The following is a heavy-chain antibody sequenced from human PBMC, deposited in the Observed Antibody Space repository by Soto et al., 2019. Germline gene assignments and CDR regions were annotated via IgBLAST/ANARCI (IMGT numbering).Heavy chain of an antibody. CDR3: ARHGRGNWFDP. CDR1: GGSISSYY. J-gene: IGHJ5*02. D-gene: IGHD1-26*01. V-gene: IGHV4-59*08. Sequence: SETLSLTCTVSGGSISSYYWSWIRQPPGKGLEWIGYIYYSGSTNYNPSLKSRVTISVDTSKNQFSLKLSSVTAADTAVYYCARHGRGNWFDPWGQGTLVTVSS. CDR2: IYYSGST.